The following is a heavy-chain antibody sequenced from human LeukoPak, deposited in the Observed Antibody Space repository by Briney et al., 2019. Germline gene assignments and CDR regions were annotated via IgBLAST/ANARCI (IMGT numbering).Heavy chain of an antibody. Sequence: SETLSLTCTVSGGSMTNVYWSWIRQPPGKGLEWIGYIYYSGTTSYNPSLKSRVTISVESKNQFSLKLRSVTAADTAVYYRARVDCSGAGCQALGIDYWGQGTLVTVSS. J-gene: IGHJ4*02. D-gene: IGHD2-15*01. CDR1: GGSMTNVY. CDR3: ARVDCSGAGCQALGIDY. V-gene: IGHV4-59*01. CDR2: IYYSGTT.